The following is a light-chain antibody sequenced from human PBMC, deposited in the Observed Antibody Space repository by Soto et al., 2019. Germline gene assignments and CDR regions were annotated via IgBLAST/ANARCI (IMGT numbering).Light chain of an antibody. V-gene: IGKV3-15*01. CDR3: QQYDDWPTT. Sequence: EIVMTQSPATLSVSPGERATLSCRASRSISSTVAWYQQKPGQAPRLLIHSASTRASGIPARFSGAGSGTEFTLAIGSLQSEDVAVYFCQQYDDWPTTFVQGTKVEIK. J-gene: IGKJ1*01. CDR2: SAS. CDR1: RSISST.